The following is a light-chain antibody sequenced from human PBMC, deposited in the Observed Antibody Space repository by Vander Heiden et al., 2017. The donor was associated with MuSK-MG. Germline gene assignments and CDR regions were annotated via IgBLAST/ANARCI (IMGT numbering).Light chain of an antibody. CDR1: SSDVGTYDL. Sequence: QSALTQPASVSGPPGQSTTIPCPRISSDVGTYDLVSWYQQHPGKAPKLMIFEVYKRPPGVSIRFSGSKSGNTASLTISGLQAEDEADYYCCTYASSSTVIFGGGTKLTVL. CDR3: CTYASSSTVI. CDR2: EVY. J-gene: IGLJ2*01. V-gene: IGLV2-23*02.